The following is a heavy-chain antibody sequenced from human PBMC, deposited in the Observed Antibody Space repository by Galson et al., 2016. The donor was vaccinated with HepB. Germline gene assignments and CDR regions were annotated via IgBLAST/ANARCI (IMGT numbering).Heavy chain of an antibody. D-gene: IGHD3-22*01. CDR1: GFVFSTYG. V-gene: IGHV3-30*18. CDR2: ISFDGSDT. CDR3: AKAVYSDDNSTYLPLAFDV. Sequence: SLRLSCAASGFVFSTYGMHWVRQAPGKGLEWMAVISFDGSDTHYADSAKGRFSVFRDNSKNSLFLQLNSLRVDDTALYYCAKAVYSDDNSTYLPLAFDVWGRGTLVTVSS. J-gene: IGHJ3*01.